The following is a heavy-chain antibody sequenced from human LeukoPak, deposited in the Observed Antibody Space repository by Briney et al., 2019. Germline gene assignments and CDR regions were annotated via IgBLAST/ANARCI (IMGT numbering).Heavy chain of an antibody. D-gene: IGHD3-22*01. CDR1: GYTFTSYG. V-gene: IGHV1-18*01. J-gene: IGHJ6*02. CDR3: ARIVVASSYYYYGMDV. CDR2: ISAYNGNT. Sequence: ASVKVSCKASGYTFTSYGISWVRQAPGQGLEWMGWISAYNGNTDYAQELRGRVTMTTDTSTSTAYMELRSLRSDDTAVYYCARIVVASSYYYYGMDVWGQGTTVTVSS.